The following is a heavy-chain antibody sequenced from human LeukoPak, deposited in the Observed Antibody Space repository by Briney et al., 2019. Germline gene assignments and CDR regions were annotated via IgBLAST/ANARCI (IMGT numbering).Heavy chain of an antibody. CDR1: GGTFSSYA. V-gene: IGHV1-69*05. CDR2: IIPLFGTA. Sequence: SVKVSCKASGGTFSSYAISWVRQAPGQGLEWMGGIIPLFGTANFAQKFQGRATITTDESTTTAYMELSSLRSEDTAVYYCARGPGLERFDYWGQGTLVTVS. CDR3: ARGPGLERFDY. J-gene: IGHJ4*02. D-gene: IGHD1-1*01.